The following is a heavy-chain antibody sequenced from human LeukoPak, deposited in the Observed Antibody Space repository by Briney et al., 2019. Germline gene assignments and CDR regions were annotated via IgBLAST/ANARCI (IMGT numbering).Heavy chain of an antibody. CDR2: INSDGRST. CDR1: GITFSSYW. CDR3: ARDSWGTYGVIDY. Sequence: TGGSLRLSCAGSGITFSSYWMHWVRQAPGKGLVWVSRINSDGRSTNYADSVKGRFTISRDNAKNTLYLQMNSLRAEDTAVYYCARDSWGTYGVIDYWGQGTLVTVSS. V-gene: IGHV3-74*01. D-gene: IGHD3-16*01. J-gene: IGHJ4*02.